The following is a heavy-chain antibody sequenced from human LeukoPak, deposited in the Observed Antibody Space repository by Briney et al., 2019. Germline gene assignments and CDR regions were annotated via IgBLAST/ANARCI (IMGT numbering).Heavy chain of an antibody. D-gene: IGHD3-22*01. Sequence: PSQTLSLTCTVSGGSISSGGYYWSWIRQHPGKGLEWIGYIYNSGITYYNPSLKSRATISVHTSKNQFSLRLSSVTAADTAVYYCARLDMIVVGAVDYWGQGTLVTVSS. J-gene: IGHJ4*02. CDR1: GGSISSGGYY. V-gene: IGHV4-31*03. CDR3: ARLDMIVVGAVDY. CDR2: IYNSGIT.